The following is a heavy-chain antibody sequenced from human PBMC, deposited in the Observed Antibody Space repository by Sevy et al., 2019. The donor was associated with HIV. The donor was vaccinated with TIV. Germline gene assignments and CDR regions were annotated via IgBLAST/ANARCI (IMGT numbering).Heavy chain of an antibody. CDR1: GFTFSTYG. V-gene: IGHV3-33*01. CDR3: ARGICSSTSCYLDY. D-gene: IGHD2-2*01. CDR2: IWYDGSKK. Sequence: GGSLRLSCAASGFTFSTYGMHWVRQAPGKGLEWVAIIWYDGSKKYYAHSVKGQFTISRDSSKNTLFLQMNSLRAEDRAVYYCARGICSSTSCYLDYWGRGTLVTVSS. J-gene: IGHJ4*02.